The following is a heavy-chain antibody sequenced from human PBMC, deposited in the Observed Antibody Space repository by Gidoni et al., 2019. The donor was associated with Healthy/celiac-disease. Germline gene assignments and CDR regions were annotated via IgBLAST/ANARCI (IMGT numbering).Heavy chain of an antibody. CDR2: ISWNSGSI. D-gene: IGHD5-12*01. CDR1: GFTFDDYA. J-gene: IGHJ4*02. V-gene: IGHV3-9*01. CDR3: AKDIGYSGYDSGLGFDY. Sequence: EVQLVESGGGLVQPGRSLRLSCAASGFTFDDYAMHWVRQAPGKGLEWVSGISWNSGSIGYADSVKGRFTISRDNAKNSLYLQMNSLRAEDTALYYCAKDIGYSGYDSGLGFDYWGQGTLVTVSS.